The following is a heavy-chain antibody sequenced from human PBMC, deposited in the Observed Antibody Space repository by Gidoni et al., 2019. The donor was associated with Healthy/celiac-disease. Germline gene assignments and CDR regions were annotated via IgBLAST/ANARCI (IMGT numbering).Heavy chain of an antibody. J-gene: IGHJ5*02. CDR2: ISYDGSNK. D-gene: IGHD2-15*01. V-gene: IGHV3-30-3*01. CDR3: ARDLGIVVVVAAGGLDP. CDR1: GFTFSSYA. Sequence: QVQPVESGGGVVQPGRSLRLTCAASGFTFSSYAMHWVRQAPGKGLEWVAVISYDGSNKYYADSVKDRFTISRDNSKNTLYLQMNSLRAEETDVYYWARDLGIVVVVAAGGLDPWGQGTLVTVSS.